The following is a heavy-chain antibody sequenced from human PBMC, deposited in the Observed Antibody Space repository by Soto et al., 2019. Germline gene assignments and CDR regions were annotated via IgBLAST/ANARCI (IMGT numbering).Heavy chain of an antibody. J-gene: IGHJ5*02. CDR2: IIPIFGTA. CDR3: ARDRKIIPGIAVAARGFDP. Sequence: GASVKVSCKASGGTFSSYAISWVRQAPGQGLEWMGGIIPIFGTANYAQKFQGRVTITADESTSTAYMELSSLRSEDTAVYYCARDRKIIPGIAVAARGFDPWGQGTLVTVSS. D-gene: IGHD6-19*01. CDR1: GGTFSSYA. V-gene: IGHV1-69*13.